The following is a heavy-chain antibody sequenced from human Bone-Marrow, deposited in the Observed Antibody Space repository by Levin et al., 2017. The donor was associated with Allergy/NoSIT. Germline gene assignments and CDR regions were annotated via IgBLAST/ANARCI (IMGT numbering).Heavy chain of an antibody. V-gene: IGHV3-11*01. CDR2: ISSSGFSI. J-gene: IGHJ6*02. CDR1: GFTFSDHY. Sequence: GGSLRLSCAASGFTFSDHYMTWIRQRPGKGLEWVSYISSSGFSIHYADSVKGRFTISRDNAKKSMYLEMNSLGGEDTAVYYCARSSKSGFYYGLDVWGQGTTVTVCS. D-gene: IGHD4-11*01. CDR3: ARSSKSGFYYGLDV.